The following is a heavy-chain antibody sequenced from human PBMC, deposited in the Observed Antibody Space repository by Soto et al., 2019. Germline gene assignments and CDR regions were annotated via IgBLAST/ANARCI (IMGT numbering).Heavy chain of an antibody. CDR3: ARGEYYYDSGRYYFNY. Sequence: PGEFLTTYCKGYECSFTSYCVVCVLQIPGKGLEWMGIIYVGDSDTRYSPSFQGQVTISADKSISTAYLQWSSLKASDTAMYYCARGEYYYDSGRYYFNYWGQGTLVTVSS. D-gene: IGHD3-22*01. V-gene: IGHV5-51*01. CDR2: IYVGDSDT. CDR1: ECSFTSYC. J-gene: IGHJ4*02.